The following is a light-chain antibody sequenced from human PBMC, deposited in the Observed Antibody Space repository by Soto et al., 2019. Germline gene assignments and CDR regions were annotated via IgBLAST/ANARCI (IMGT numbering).Light chain of an antibody. CDR3: RSYRSSRNDV. CDR1: SSDVGGYNY. Sequence: QSALTQPASVSGSPGQSITISCTGTSSDVGGYNYVSWYQQHPGKAPKLMIYEVSNRPSGVSIRFSGSKSGTTASLTISGLHAEDEADYYCRSYRSSRNDVFGPGTKVTVL. CDR2: EVS. J-gene: IGLJ1*01. V-gene: IGLV2-14*01.